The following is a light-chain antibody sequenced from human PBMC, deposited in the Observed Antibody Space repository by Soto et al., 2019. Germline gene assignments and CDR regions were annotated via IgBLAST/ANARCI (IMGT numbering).Light chain of an antibody. CDR1: SRDVGGYNS. Sequence: QAVVTQPASVSGSPGLSIAISCTGTSRDVGGYNSVSWYQQQPGKVPKLMIYDVSNRPSGVSNRFSGSKSGNTASLTISGLQAEDEFDYYCSSYTTGGSYVFGTGTQLTVL. CDR3: SSYTTGGSYV. CDR2: DVS. V-gene: IGLV2-14*01. J-gene: IGLJ1*01.